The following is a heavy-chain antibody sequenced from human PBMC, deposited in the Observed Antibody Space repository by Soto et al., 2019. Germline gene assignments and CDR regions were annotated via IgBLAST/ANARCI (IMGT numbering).Heavy chain of an antibody. J-gene: IGHJ4*02. CDR3: ASGRGYSYGSFDY. CDR1: GGSISTYS. Sequence: SETLSLTCTVSGGSISTYSWSWIRQPPGKGLEWIGYIYYSGSTNYNPSLKSRVTISVDTSKNQFSLKLSSVTAADTAVYYCASGRGYSYGSFDYWGQGTLVTVSS. CDR2: IYYSGST. V-gene: IGHV4-59*01. D-gene: IGHD5-18*01.